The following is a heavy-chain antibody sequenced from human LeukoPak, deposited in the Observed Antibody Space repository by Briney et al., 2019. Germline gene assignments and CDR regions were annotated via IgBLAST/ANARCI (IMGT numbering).Heavy chain of an antibody. D-gene: IGHD6-13*01. CDR2: FYSGGSM. CDR1: GFTVSDNY. Sequence: GGSLRLSCAASGFTVSDNYMSWVRQAPGKGLEWVSVFYSGGSMRYADSVKGRFTISRDNSKNTLYLQLNSLRAEDTAVYFCASSSWSSEYFHYWGQGTLVTVSS. CDR3: ASSSWSSEYFHY. J-gene: IGHJ1*01. V-gene: IGHV3-66*01.